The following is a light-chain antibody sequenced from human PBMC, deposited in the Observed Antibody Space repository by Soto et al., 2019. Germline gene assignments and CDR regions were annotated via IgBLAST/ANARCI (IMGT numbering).Light chain of an antibody. CDR1: QSVSSSY. CDR3: QKYGSSPGT. CDR2: GAS. J-gene: IGKJ1*01. V-gene: IGKV3-20*01. Sequence: EIVLTQSPGTLSSSPGERATLSCRASQSVSSSYLARYQQKPGQAPRLLIYGASSRGTGIPDRFSGSGSGTHFTLTVSRPEPEDFAVYYCQKYGSSPGTCGQGPKVEIK.